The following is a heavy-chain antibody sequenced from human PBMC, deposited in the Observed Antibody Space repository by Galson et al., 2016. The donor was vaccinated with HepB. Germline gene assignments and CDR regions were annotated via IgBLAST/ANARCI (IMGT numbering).Heavy chain of an antibody. CDR1: GYSFKIYW. Sequence: QSGAEVKKPGESLKIPCKGSGYSFKIYWIGWVRQMPGKGLEWMGIIYPGDSDTRYRPSFQGQVTISADKSTSTAYLQWSSLKASETAMYYCVRRGGDYSIDYWGQGTLVTFSS. J-gene: IGHJ4*02. CDR2: IYPGDSDT. D-gene: IGHD4-17*01. V-gene: IGHV5-51*01. CDR3: VRRGGDYSIDY.